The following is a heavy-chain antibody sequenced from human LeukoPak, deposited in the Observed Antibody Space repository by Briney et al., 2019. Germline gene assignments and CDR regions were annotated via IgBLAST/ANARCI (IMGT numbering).Heavy chain of an antibody. Sequence: KPGGSLRLSCAGSGFSFSDYFMSWVRQAPGKGLEWVSYISSSSSTIYYADSVKGRFTISRDNAKNSLYLQMNSLRAEDTAVYYCARDSPVHGYCSSTSCRGYFDYWGQGTLVTVSS. D-gene: IGHD2-2*01. CDR3: ARDSPVHGYCSSTSCRGYFDY. V-gene: IGHV3-11*04. J-gene: IGHJ4*02. CDR2: ISSSSSTI. CDR1: GFSFSDYF.